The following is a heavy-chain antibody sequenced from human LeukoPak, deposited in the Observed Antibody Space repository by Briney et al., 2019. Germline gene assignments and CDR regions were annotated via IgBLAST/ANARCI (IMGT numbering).Heavy chain of an antibody. D-gene: IGHD6-13*01. CDR1: GFTFDDYA. J-gene: IGHJ4*02. CDR3: AKAWGPAAAGFTFDY. V-gene: IGHV3-9*01. CDR2: ISWNSGSI. Sequence: SGRSLRLSCAASGFTFDDYAMHWVRQAPGKGLEWVSGISWNSGSIGYADSVKGRFTISRDNAKNSLYLQMNSLRAEDTALYYCAKAWGPAAAGFTFDYWGQGTLVTVSS.